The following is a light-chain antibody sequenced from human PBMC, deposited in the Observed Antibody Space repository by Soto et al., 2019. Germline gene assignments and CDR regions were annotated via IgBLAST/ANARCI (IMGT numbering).Light chain of an antibody. CDR1: QSVSTNY. Sequence: EIVLTQSPGTLSLSPGDRATLSCRASQSVSTNYLAWYQQKLGQAPRLLIYGASSRATGIPDRFSGNGSGTDVTLTISRLEPEDFAVYYCHQYGSTPFTFGPGTKVDSK. CDR3: HQYGSTPFT. CDR2: GAS. V-gene: IGKV3-20*01. J-gene: IGKJ3*01.